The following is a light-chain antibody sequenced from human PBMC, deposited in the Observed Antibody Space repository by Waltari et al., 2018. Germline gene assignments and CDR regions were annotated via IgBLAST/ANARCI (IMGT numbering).Light chain of an antibody. CDR2: LNSDGTH. V-gene: IGLV4-69*01. CDR1: SGHSNYA. Sequence: QLVLTQSPSASASLGASVKLTCTLSSGHSNYAIAWHQQQPEKGPRYLMKLNSDGTHNKGDGIPARFSGSSSGAVRYLTISSLQSEDEADYYCQTWGTGIRVFGGGTKLTVL. J-gene: IGLJ3*02. CDR3: QTWGTGIRV.